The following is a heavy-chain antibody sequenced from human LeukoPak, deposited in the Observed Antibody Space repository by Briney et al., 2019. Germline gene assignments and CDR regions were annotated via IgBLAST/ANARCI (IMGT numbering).Heavy chain of an antibody. D-gene: IGHD3-22*01. CDR2: SYYSGST. CDR1: GGPISCYY. V-gene: IGHV4-59*01. Sequence: SETLSLTCTVSGGPISCYYWSWIQQTPGKGLEWIGYSYYSGSTNYNPSLKSRATISVNTSKNQFSLKLSSVTAADTAVYYCARTAGGYYYGHYFDYWGQGTLVTVSS. J-gene: IGHJ4*02. CDR3: ARTAGGYYYGHYFDY.